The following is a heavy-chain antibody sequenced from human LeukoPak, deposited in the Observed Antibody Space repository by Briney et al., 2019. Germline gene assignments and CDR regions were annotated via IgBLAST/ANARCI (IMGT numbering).Heavy chain of an antibody. D-gene: IGHD3-9*01. CDR1: GGSISSGSYY. V-gene: IGHV4-61*02. CDR2: IYYSGGT. J-gene: IGHJ4*02. CDR3: ARAQLLRSFAPFDY. Sequence: TLSLTCTVSGGSISSGSYYWSWIRQPAGKGLEWIGRIYYSGGTNYNPSLESRVTMSVDTSKNQFSLRLSSVTAADTAVYFCARAQLLRSFAPFDYWGQGTLVTVSS.